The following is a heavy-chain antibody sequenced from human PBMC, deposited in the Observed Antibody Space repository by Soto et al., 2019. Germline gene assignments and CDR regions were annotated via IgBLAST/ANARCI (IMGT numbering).Heavy chain of an antibody. D-gene: IGHD5-18*01. J-gene: IGHJ3*02. CDR1: GFTFSSYA. CDR2: ISSNGGST. V-gene: IGHV3-64D*08. Sequence: GGSLRLSCSASGFTFSSYAMHWVRQAPGKGLEYVSAISSNGGSTYYADSVKGRFTISRDKSKNTLYLQMSSLRAEDTAVYYCVKEDTAMVRGNAFDIWGQGTMVTVSS. CDR3: VKEDTAMVRGNAFDI.